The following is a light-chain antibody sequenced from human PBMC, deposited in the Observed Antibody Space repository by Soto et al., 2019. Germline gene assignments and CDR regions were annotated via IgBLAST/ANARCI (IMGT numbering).Light chain of an antibody. J-gene: IGKJ1*01. CDR3: QHYNHWPPWT. Sequence: EVVMTQSPATVPVSLGGRVTLSCRASQSVGSNLAWYQQKPGQPPRLLIYEASNRDTGVPTRFSGSGSGTDFTLTITSLQSEDFAVYYCQHYNHWPPWTFGQGTKVDIK. CDR2: EAS. CDR1: QSVGSN. V-gene: IGKV3D-15*01.